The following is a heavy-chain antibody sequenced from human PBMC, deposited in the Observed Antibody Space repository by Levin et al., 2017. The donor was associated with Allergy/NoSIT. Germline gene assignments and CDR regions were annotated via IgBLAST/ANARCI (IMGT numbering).Heavy chain of an antibody. CDR1: GYSFTSYW. CDR2: IDPSDSYT. D-gene: IGHD3-9*01. Sequence: GASVKVSCKGSGYSFTSYWISWVRQMPGKGLEWMGRIDPSDSYTNYSPSFQGHVTISADKSISTAYLQWSSLKASDTAMYYCARRGDILTGYAFDYWGQGTLVTVSS. CDR3: ARRGDILTGYAFDY. J-gene: IGHJ4*02. V-gene: IGHV5-10-1*01.